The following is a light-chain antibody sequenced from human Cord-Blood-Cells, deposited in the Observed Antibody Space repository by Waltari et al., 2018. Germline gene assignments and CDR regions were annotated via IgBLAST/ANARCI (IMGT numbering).Light chain of an antibody. CDR1: TSGVGGYHY. J-gene: IGLJ2*01. CDR2: EVS. V-gene: IGLV2-11*01. CDR3: CSYAGSYTLV. Sequence: QPALTQPRAVSGSPAQSVTISCTGTTSGVGGYHYVFWYQQHPGKAPKLMIYEVSKRPSGVPDRFSGSKSGNTASLTISGLQAEDEADYYCCSYAGSYTLVFGGGTKLTVL.